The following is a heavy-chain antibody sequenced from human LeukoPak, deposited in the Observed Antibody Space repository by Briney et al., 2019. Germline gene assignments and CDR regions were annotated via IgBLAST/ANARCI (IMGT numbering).Heavy chain of an antibody. J-gene: IGHJ4*02. CDR1: GGSVSSGSYY. CDR3: ARGMYYFDY. CDR2: IYYSGST. Sequence: SETLSLTCTVSGGSVSSGSYYWSWIRQPPEKGLEWIGYIYYSGSTNYNPSLKSRVTISVDTSKNQFSLKLSSVTAADTAVYYCARGMYYFDYWGQGTLVTVSS. V-gene: IGHV4-61*01.